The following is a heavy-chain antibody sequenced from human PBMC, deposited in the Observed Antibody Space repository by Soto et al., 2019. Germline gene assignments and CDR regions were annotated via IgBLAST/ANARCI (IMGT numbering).Heavy chain of an antibody. CDR3: ARSSYSSSWYTENWFDP. CDR1: GGSISSGGYS. Sequence: SETLSLTCAVSGGSISSGGYSWSWIRQPPGKGLEWIGYIYHSGSTYYNQSLKSRVTISVDRSKNQFSLKLSSVTAADTAVYYCARSSYSSSWYTENWFDPWGQGTLVPSPQ. D-gene: IGHD6-13*01. CDR2: IYHSGST. J-gene: IGHJ5*02. V-gene: IGHV4-30-2*01.